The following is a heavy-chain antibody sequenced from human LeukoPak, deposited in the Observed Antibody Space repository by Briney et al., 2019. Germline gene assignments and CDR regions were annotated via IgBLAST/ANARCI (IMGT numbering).Heavy chain of an antibody. CDR2: IIPSLGIA. V-gene: IGHV1-69*04. J-gene: IGHJ4*02. CDR1: GGTFSSYA. CDR3: ARDQVSAAADYFDH. Sequence: GASVKVSCKASGGTFSSYAISWVRQAPGQGLEWMGRIIPSLGIANYAQKFRGRVTITADKSTSTAYMELSSLRSEDTAVYYCARDQVSAAADYFDHWGQGTLVTVSS. D-gene: IGHD6-13*01.